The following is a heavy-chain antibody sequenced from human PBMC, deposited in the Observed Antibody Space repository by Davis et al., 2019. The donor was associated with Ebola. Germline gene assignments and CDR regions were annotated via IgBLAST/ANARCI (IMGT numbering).Heavy chain of an antibody. Sequence: ASVKVSCKASGYTFNNYAISWVRQAPGQGLEWMGWISAYNGNTNYAQILQGRVTMTTDTSTGTAYMELNSLRAEDTAVYYCARFSRGNPIDDWGQGTLVTVSS. J-gene: IGHJ4*02. CDR3: ARFSRGNPIDD. CDR1: GYTFNNYA. V-gene: IGHV1-18*01. CDR2: ISAYNGNT.